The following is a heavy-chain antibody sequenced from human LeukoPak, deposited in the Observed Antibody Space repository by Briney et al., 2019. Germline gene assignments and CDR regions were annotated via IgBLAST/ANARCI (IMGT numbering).Heavy chain of an antibody. Sequence: ASVKVSCKASGYTFANYGISWVRQAPGQGLEWMGWINPNTGGTEYAQNFQGRVTMTRDTSISTAYMELSRLRFDDTAVYYCARVSVGEDFWSGYYGYWGQGTLVTVSS. CDR2: INPNTGGT. J-gene: IGHJ4*02. CDR1: GYTFANYG. V-gene: IGHV1-2*02. CDR3: ARVSVGEDFWSGYYGY. D-gene: IGHD3-3*01.